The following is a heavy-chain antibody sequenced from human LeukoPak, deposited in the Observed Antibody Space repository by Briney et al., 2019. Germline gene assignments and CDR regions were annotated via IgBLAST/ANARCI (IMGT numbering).Heavy chain of an antibody. Sequence: GGSLRLSCAGSGFTFSDYYINWVRQAPGKGLEWVSGMSGSGGSTNFADSVKGRFTISRDNSKNTLYLQMNSLRAEDTAVYYCAKGDYRLGVFDYWGQGTLVTVSS. CDR3: AKGDYRLGVFDY. CDR2: MSGSGGST. D-gene: IGHD7-27*01. J-gene: IGHJ4*02. CDR1: GFTFSDYY. V-gene: IGHV3-23*01.